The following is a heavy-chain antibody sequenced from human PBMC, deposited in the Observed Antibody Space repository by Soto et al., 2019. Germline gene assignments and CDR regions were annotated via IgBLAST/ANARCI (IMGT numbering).Heavy chain of an antibody. D-gene: IGHD4-4*01. J-gene: IGHJ3*02. CDR2: ISWNSDNI. Sequence: GGSLRLSCAASGFTFDDYAMHLVRQAPGKGLEWVSGISWNSDNIGYADSVKGRFTISRDNVKNSLYLQMNSLRAEDTALYYCAKDLYSNYGDAFDIWGQGTMVTVSS. CDR3: AKDLYSNYGDAFDI. V-gene: IGHV3-9*01. CDR1: GFTFDDYA.